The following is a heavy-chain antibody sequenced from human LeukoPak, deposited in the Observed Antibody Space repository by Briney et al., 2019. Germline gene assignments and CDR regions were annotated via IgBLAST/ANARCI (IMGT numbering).Heavy chain of an antibody. D-gene: IGHD5-12*01. CDR2: IYHSGST. CDR1: GGSISSSSYY. J-gene: IGHJ3*02. CDR3: ARSWRILDIVATIRARLGGNGFDI. Sequence: SETLSLTCTVSGGSISSSSYYSGWVRQPPGKGLEWVGSIYHSGSTYYNPSLKSRVTMAVEPSKNQFSLKLSSVTAADKAVYYWARSWRILDIVATIRARLGGNGFDIWGQGTVVTVSS. V-gene: IGHV4-39*07.